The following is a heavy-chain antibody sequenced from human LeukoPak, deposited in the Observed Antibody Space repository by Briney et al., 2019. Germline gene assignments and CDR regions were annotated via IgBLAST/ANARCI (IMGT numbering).Heavy chain of an antibody. CDR1: GFTFSSYA. Sequence: GGSLRLTCAASGFTFSSYAMHWVRQAPGKGLEWVSAISGSGGSTYYADSVKGRFTISRDNSKNTLYQQMNSLRAEDTAVYYCAKDGDSGWSSGWNGMDVWGQGTTVTGSS. V-gene: IGHV3-23*01. CDR3: AKDGDSGWSSGWNGMDV. CDR2: ISGSGGST. J-gene: IGHJ6*02. D-gene: IGHD6-19*01.